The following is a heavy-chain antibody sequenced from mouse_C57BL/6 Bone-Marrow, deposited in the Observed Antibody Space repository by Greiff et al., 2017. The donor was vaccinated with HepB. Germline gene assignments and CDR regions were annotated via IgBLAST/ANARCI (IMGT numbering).Heavy chain of an antibody. CDR3: ARRFAY. CDR2: ICNGGGST. Sequence: EVKLVESGGGLVQPGGSLKLSCAASGFTFSDYYMYWVRQTPEKRLEWVAYICNGGGSTYYPDTVKGRFTISRDNAKNTLYLQMSRLKSEDTAMYYCARRFAYWGQGTLVTVSA. V-gene: IGHV5-12*01. J-gene: IGHJ3*01. CDR1: GFTFSDYY.